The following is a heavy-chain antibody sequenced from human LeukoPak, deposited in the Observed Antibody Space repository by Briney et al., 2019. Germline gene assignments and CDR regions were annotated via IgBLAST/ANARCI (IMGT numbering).Heavy chain of an antibody. Sequence: SETLSLTCTVSGGSISSSSYYWGWIRQPPGKGLEWIGSIYYSGSTYYNPSLKSRVTISVDPSKNQFSLKLSSVTAADTAVYYCARRAGYCSSTSCYAGAFDIWGQGTMVTVSS. CDR3: ARRAGYCSSTSCYAGAFDI. J-gene: IGHJ3*02. CDR2: IYYSGST. D-gene: IGHD2-2*01. V-gene: IGHV4-39*01. CDR1: GGSISSSSYY.